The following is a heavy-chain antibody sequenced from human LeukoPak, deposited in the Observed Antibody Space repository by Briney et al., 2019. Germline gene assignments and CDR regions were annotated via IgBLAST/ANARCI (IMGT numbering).Heavy chain of an antibody. CDR1: GGSISTYY. V-gene: IGHV4-59*12. CDR3: ARGLVWRFLLDSRRDSFDI. J-gene: IGHJ3*02. CDR2: VFYSGST. Sequence: PSETLSLTCTVSGGSISTYYWSWIRQPPGKGLEWIEFVFYSGSTNYNPSLMSRVTISVDTSKNQFSLRLRSVTAADTAVYYCARGLVWRFLLDSRRDSFDIWGQGTTTTVSS. D-gene: IGHD3-16*01.